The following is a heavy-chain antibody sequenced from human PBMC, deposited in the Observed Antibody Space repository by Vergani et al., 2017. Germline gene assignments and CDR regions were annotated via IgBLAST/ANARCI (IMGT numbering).Heavy chain of an antibody. CDR1: GYTLTELS. CDR3: ATDRVXYGSGSYYPRSYYYGMDV. J-gene: IGHJ6*02. V-gene: IGHV1-24*01. Sequence: QVQLVQSGAEVKKPGASVKVSCKVSGYTLTELSMPWVRQAPGKGLEWMGGFDPEDGETIYAQKSQGRVNMTEDTATDTAYMELSSLRAEDTAVHCCATDRVXYGSGSYYPRSYYYGMDVWGQGTTVTVSS. D-gene: IGHD3-10*01. CDR2: FDPEDGET.